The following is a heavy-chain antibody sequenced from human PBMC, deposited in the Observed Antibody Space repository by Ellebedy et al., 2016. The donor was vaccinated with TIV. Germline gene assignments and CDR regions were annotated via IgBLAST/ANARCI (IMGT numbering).Heavy chain of an antibody. V-gene: IGHV1-58*01. D-gene: IGHD4-17*01. CDR1: GFTFTNSA. CDR3: AAERNTVTTPDAFDI. Sequence: AASVKVSCKASGFTFTNSAVQWVRQARGQRLEWVGWIVVGSGNTNYAQKFQERVTITRDMSTSTAYMELSSLRSEDTAVYYRAAERNTVTTPDAFDIWGQGTMVTVTS. CDR2: IVVGSGNT. J-gene: IGHJ3*02.